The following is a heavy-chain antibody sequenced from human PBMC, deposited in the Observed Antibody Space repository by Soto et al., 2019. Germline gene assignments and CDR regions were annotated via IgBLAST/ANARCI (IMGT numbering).Heavy chain of an antibody. Sequence: PGESLKISCKGSGYSFTSYWISWVRQMPGKGLEWMGRIDPSDSYTNYSPSFQGHVTISADKSISTAYLQWSSLKASDTAMYYCARDIVATTTNYYYYYYGMDVWGQGTTVTVSS. CDR1: GYSFTSYW. CDR2: IDPSDSYT. CDR3: ARDIVATTTNYYYYYYGMDV. J-gene: IGHJ6*02. V-gene: IGHV5-10-1*01. D-gene: IGHD5-12*01.